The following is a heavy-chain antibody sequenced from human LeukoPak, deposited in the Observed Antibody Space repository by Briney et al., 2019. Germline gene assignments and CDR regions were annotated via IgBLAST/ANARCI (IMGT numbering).Heavy chain of an antibody. CDR2: IRASGDVT. J-gene: IGHJ3*01. CDR3: AREFCTTNTCYTGAFGF. D-gene: IGHD3-16*01. V-gene: IGHV3-23*01. CDR1: GFSFSNFD. Sequence: GGSLRLSCAASGFSFSNFDMIWVRQSPGKGLEGVSFIRASGDVTDYADSVKGRFTISRDNSNYVLYLQMDSLRAEDMAVYYCAREFCTTNTCYTGAFGFWGQGTTVTVSS.